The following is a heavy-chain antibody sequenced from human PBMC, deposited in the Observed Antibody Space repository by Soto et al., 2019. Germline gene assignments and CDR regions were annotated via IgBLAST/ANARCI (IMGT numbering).Heavy chain of an antibody. CDR1: GYSFTNYW. Sequence: GESLKISCKSSGYSFTNYWITWVRQMPGKGLEWMGRIDPSDSYINYSPAFQGHVTISADKSISTAYLQWSSLKASDTAMYYCARRGSNNDDAFDIWGQGTMVTVSS. J-gene: IGHJ3*02. CDR3: ARRGSNNDDAFDI. D-gene: IGHD4-4*01. V-gene: IGHV5-10-1*01. CDR2: IDPSDSYI.